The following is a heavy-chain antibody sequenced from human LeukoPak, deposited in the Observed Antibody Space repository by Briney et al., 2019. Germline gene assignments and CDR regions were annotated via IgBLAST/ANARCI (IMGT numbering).Heavy chain of an antibody. CDR2: IYHSGST. CDR1: DDSITMYY. Sequence: SETLSLTCTVSDDSITMYYWTWIRQPPGKGLEWIGSIYHSGSTYYNPSLKSRVTISVDTSKNEFSLKVNSVTAADTAVYYCAREVAGRQYYYYYMDVWGKGTTVTVSS. J-gene: IGHJ6*03. CDR3: AREVAGRQYYYYYMDV. V-gene: IGHV4-38-2*02. D-gene: IGHD6-6*01.